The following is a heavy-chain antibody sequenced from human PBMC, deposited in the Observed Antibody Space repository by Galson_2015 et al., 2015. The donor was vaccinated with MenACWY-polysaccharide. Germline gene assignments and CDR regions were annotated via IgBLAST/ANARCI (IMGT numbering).Heavy chain of an antibody. CDR2: IYTSGST. J-gene: IGHJ6*02. CDR3: ARYCSSISCYYYYGMDV. D-gene: IGHD2-2*01. V-gene: IGHV4-61*02. Sequence: TLSLTCTVSGGSISSGSYYWSWIRQPAGKGLEWIGRIYTSGSTNYNPSLKSRVTISVDTSKNQFSLKLSSVTAADTAVYYCARYCSSISCYYYYGMDVRGQGTTVTVSS. CDR1: GGSISSGSYY.